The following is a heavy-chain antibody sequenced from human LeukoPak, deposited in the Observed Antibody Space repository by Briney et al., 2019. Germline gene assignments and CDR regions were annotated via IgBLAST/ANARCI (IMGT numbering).Heavy chain of an antibody. V-gene: IGHV4-4*02. J-gene: IGHJ1*01. CDR3: ASCHCSGGSCYSIGYFQH. D-gene: IGHD2-15*01. Sequence: PSGTLSLTCGVSGGSITSTNWWSWVRQPPGQGLEWIGEISLSGLTNYNPSLKSRVTISVDTSKNQFSLKLSSVTAADTAVYYCASCHCSGGSCYSIGYFQHWGQGTLVTVSS. CDR1: GGSITSTNW. CDR2: ISLSGLT.